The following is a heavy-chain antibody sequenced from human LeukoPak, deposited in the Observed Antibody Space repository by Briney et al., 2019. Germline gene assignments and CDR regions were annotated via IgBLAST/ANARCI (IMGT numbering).Heavy chain of an antibody. CDR1: GGSISSGSYY. J-gene: IGHJ4*02. CDR2: IYTSGST. D-gene: IGHD4-17*01. Sequence: SETLSLTCTVSGGSISSGSYYWSWIRQPAGKGLEWIGRIYTSGSTNYNPSLKSRLAISIDTSKNQFSLKLSSVTAADTAVYYCAAEGTTVTNGFDYWGQGTLVTVSS. V-gene: IGHV4-61*02. CDR3: AAEGTTVTNGFDY.